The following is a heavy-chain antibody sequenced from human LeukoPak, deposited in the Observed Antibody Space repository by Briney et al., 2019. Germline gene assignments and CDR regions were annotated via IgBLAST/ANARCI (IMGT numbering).Heavy chain of an antibody. Sequence: ASVKVSCKASGYTSTSYYMHWVRQAPGQGLEWMGIINPSGGSTSYAQKFQGRVTMTRDTSTSTVYMELSSLRSEDTAVYYCARDRPWFGAGDYYYGMDVWGKGTTVTVSS. J-gene: IGHJ6*04. CDR1: GYTSTSYY. D-gene: IGHD3-10*01. CDR3: ARDRPWFGAGDYYYGMDV. V-gene: IGHV1-46*01. CDR2: INPSGGST.